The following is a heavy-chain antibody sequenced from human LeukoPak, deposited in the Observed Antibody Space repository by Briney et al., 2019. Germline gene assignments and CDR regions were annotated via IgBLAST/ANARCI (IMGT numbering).Heavy chain of an antibody. CDR1: GGSISSSSYY. V-gene: IGHV4-39*07. D-gene: IGHD3-22*01. J-gene: IGHJ4*02. CDR3: ARDLGVVVRNTVVDY. Sequence: SETLSLTCTVSGGSISSSSYYWGWIRQPPGKGLEWIGEINHSGSTNYNPSLKSRVTISVDTSKNQFSLKLSSVTATDTAVYYCARDLGVVVRNTVVDYWGQGTLVTVSS. CDR2: INHSGST.